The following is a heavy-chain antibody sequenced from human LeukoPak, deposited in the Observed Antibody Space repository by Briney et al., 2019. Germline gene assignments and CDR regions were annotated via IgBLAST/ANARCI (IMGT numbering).Heavy chain of an antibody. V-gene: IGHV2-5*02. J-gene: IGHJ4*02. CDR2: LYWDDDT. CDR3: AHLRGLFHY. CDR1: GFSLSSTGVG. Sequence: ESGPTLVKPTQTLTLTCTFSGFSLSSTGVGVGWIRQPPGRALEWLALLYWDDDTRYSPSLKSRLTITKTTSKNQVVLTMANMDPVDTGTYYCAHLRGLFHYWGQGTLVTVSS.